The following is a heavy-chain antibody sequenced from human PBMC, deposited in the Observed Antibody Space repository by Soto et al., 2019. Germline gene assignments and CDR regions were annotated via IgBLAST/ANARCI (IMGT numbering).Heavy chain of an antibody. D-gene: IGHD2-15*01. J-gene: IGHJ4*02. CDR2: IWYDGSNK. CDR1: GFTFSDYY. V-gene: IGHV3-33*08. CDR3: ARDIAETHCSGGSCYKHFDY. Sequence: GGSLRLSCAASGFTFSDYYMSWIRQAPGKGLEWVAVIWYDGSNKYYADSVKGRFTISRDNSKNTLYLQMNSLRAEDTAVYYCARDIAETHCSGGSCYKHFDYWGQGTLVTVSS.